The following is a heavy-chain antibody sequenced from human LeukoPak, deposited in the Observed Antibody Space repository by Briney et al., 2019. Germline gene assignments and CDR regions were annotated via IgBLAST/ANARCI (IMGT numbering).Heavy chain of an antibody. CDR2: IRYDGSNK. Sequence: GGSLRLSCAASGFTFSSYGMHWVRQAPGKGLEWVAFIRYDGSNKYYADSVKGGFTIYRDSSNNTLDLQMNSLRDEDTAVYYCAKDRSYYASGSYVDFWGQGTLVTVSS. V-gene: IGHV3-30*02. J-gene: IGHJ4*02. D-gene: IGHD3-10*01. CDR3: AKDRSYYASGSYVDF. CDR1: GFTFSSYG.